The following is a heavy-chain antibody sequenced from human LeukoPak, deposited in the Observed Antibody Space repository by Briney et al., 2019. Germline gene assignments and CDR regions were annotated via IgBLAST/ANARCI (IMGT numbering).Heavy chain of an antibody. V-gene: IGHV1-2*02. CDR2: INPNSGGT. J-gene: IGHJ4*02. CDR1: GYTFTGYY. CDR3: ARDPSGSYSFDY. Sequence: ASVKVSCKASGYTFTGYYMHWVRQAPGQGLEGMGWINPNSGGTNYAQKFQGRVTMTRDTSISTAYMELSRLRSDDTAVYYCARDPSGSYSFDYWGQGTLVTVSS. D-gene: IGHD1-26*01.